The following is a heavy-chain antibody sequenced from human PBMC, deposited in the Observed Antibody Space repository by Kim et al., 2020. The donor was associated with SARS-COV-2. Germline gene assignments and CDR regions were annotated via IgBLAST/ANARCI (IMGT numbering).Heavy chain of an antibody. CDR3: ARGSGVGASGWYFDL. Sequence: SETLSLTCAVSGGSISGYYWSWIRQPPGKGLEWIGDIYYSGSTNYNPSLKSRVTISVDTSKNQFSLKLSSVTAADTAVYYCARGSGVGASGWYFDLWGRGTLVTVSS. CDR1: GGSISGYY. CDR2: IYYSGST. D-gene: IGHD1-26*01. J-gene: IGHJ2*01. V-gene: IGHV4-59*01.